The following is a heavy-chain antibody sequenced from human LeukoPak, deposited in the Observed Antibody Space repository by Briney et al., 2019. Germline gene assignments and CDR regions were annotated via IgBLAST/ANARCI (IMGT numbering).Heavy chain of an antibody. CDR2: VSSSGSDT. CDR3: ARDTAADY. Sequence: PGGSLRLSCAASGFIFTTYAMGWVRQLPGKGLEWVSSVSSSGSDTYYTSSVKGRFTISRDNSKNTLYLQVNSLRVEDTAVYYCARDTAADYWGQGTLVTVSS. CDR1: GFIFTTYA. V-gene: IGHV3-23*05. J-gene: IGHJ4*02. D-gene: IGHD5-18*01.